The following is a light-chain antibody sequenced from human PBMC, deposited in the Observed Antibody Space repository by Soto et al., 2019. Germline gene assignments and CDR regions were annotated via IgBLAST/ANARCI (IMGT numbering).Light chain of an antibody. CDR1: TSDIGGRNY. CDR2: EVT. J-gene: IGLJ3*02. Sequence: QSVLNQPASVSGSPGQSITISCTGTTSDIGGRNYVSWYQQYPGEVPKLIIYEVTNRPSGVSNRFSGSKSGNTASLTISGLQPDDEADYHCSSYTSSSTWVFGGGTQLTVL. CDR3: SSYTSSSTWV. V-gene: IGLV2-14*01.